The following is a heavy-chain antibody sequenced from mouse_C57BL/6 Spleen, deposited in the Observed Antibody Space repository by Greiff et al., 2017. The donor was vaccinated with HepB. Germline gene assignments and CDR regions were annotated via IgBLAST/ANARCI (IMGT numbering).Heavy chain of an antibody. V-gene: IGHV3-6*01. J-gene: IGHJ2*01. CDR1: GYSITSGYY. Sequence: EVQLVESGPGLVKPSQSLSLTCSVTGYSITSGYYWNWIRQFPGNKLEWMGYISYDGSNNYNPSLKNRISITRDTSKNQFFLKLNSVTTEDTATYYCARENYYGFDYWGQGTTLTVSS. CDR2: ISYDGSN. CDR3: ARENYYGFDY. D-gene: IGHD1-1*01.